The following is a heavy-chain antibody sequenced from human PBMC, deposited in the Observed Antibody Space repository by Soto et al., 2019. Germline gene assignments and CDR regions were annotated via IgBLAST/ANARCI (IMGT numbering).Heavy chain of an antibody. D-gene: IGHD3-22*01. J-gene: IGHJ5*01. CDR3: STRAYDTNGYYRFDP. CDR1: GGSFSGHS. V-gene: IGHV4-34*01. Sequence: TLSLTCAVYGGSFSGHSWTWIRQSPGKGLEWIGDINHSGRVDYSPSLKSRVTISLDTSKNQFSLTLSAVTAADTAMYYCSTRAYDTNGYYRFDPWGQGTLVTVSS. CDR2: INHSGRV.